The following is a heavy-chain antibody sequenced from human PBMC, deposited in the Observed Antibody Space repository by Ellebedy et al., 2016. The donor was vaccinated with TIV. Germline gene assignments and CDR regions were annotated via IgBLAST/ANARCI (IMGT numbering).Heavy chain of an antibody. J-gene: IGHJ3*02. CDR2: IYYSGST. V-gene: IGHV4-39*07. D-gene: IGHD5-12*01. CDR3: ARDPLSGYSGYDGAFDI. Sequence: SETLSLTXTVSGGSISSSSYYWGWIRQPPGKGLEWIGSIYYSGSTYYNPSLKSRVTMSVDTSKNQFSLKLSSVTAADTAVYYCARDPLSGYSGYDGAFDIWGQGTMVTVSS. CDR1: GGSISSSSYY.